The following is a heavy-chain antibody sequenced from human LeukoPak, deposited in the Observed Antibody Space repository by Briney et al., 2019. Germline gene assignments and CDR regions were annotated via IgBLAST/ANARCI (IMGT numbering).Heavy chain of an antibody. V-gene: IGHV3-48*03. Sequence: GGSPRLSCAASGFTFSSYEMNWVRQAPGKGLEWVSYISSSGSTIYYADSVKGRFTISRDNAKNSLYLQMNSLRAEDTAVYYCARDGRYSGYFDYWGQGTLVTVSS. CDR1: GFTFSSYE. J-gene: IGHJ4*02. D-gene: IGHD1-26*01. CDR2: ISSSGSTI. CDR3: ARDGRYSGYFDY.